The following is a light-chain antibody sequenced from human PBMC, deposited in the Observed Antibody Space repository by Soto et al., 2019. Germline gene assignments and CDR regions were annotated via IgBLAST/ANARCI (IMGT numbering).Light chain of an antibody. V-gene: IGKV1-33*01. J-gene: IGKJ5*01. Sequence: DIQMTQSPSTLSGSVGERVTITCRASQVIDNYLNWYQQKPAKAPKLLIYDASNLESGVPSRFSGSGSGTDFTFTISSLQPEDIATYYCQQYDDLPITFGQGTRLEIK. CDR1: QVIDNY. CDR3: QQYDDLPIT. CDR2: DAS.